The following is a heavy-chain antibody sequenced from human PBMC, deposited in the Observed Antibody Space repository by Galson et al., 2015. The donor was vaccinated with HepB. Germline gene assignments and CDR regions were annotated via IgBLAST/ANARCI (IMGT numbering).Heavy chain of an antibody. J-gene: IGHJ4*02. D-gene: IGHD6-19*01. V-gene: IGHV4-34*01. CDR1: GGSFSGYY. Sequence: SETLSLTCAVYGGSFSGYYWSWIRQPPGKGLEWIGKINHSGSTNYNPSLKSRVTISVDTSKNQFSLKLSSVTAADTAVYYCARDRQWLVRFDYWGQGTLVTVSS. CDR2: INHSGST. CDR3: ARDRQWLVRFDY.